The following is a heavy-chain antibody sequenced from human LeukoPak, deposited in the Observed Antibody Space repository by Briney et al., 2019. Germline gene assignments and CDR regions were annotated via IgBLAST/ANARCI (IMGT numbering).Heavy chain of an antibody. Sequence: PSETLSLTCTVSGGSISSSSYYWGWIRQPPGKGLEWIGSIYYSGSTYYNPSLKSRVTISVDTSKNQFPLKLSSVTAADTAVYYCARALTRYYYGSGSYYRSALFDPWGQGTLVTVSS. D-gene: IGHD3-10*01. J-gene: IGHJ5*02. CDR2: IYYSGST. V-gene: IGHV4-39*06. CDR1: GGSISSSSYY. CDR3: ARALTRYYYGSGSYYRSALFDP.